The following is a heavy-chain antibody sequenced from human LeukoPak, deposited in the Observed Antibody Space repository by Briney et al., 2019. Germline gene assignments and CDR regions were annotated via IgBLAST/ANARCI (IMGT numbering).Heavy chain of an antibody. Sequence: PSETLSLTYTVSGGSIGTYSWNWIRQPPGKGLEWIGYIYYSGTTNYNPSPKSRVTISVDTSKNQFSLKLSSVTAADTAVYYCARGVYIAAAQYGYWGQGTLVTVSS. CDR1: GGSIGTYS. J-gene: IGHJ4*02. CDR3: ARGVYIAAAQYGY. D-gene: IGHD6-13*01. CDR2: IYYSGTT. V-gene: IGHV4-59*01.